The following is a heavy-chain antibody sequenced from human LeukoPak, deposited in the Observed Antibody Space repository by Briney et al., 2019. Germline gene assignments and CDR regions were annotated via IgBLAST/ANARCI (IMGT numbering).Heavy chain of an antibody. J-gene: IGHJ5*02. CDR1: GFTFSSYA. V-gene: IGHV3-23*01. Sequence: GGSLRLSCAASGFTFSSYAMSWVRQAPGKGLEWVSSISGSGVSTYYADSVQGRFTISRDNSKSALYLQMNSLRAEDTAVYYCARVAIFGLFDPWGQGTLVTVSS. D-gene: IGHD3-3*01. CDR2: ISGSGVST. CDR3: ARVAIFGLFDP.